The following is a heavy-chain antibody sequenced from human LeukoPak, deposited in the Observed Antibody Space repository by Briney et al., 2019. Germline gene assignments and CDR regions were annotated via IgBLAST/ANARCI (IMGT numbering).Heavy chain of an antibody. J-gene: IGHJ6*02. CDR2: LSGSGANT. CDR3: AKGVGCSGGTCYSGHGMDV. CDR1: GFTFSSYA. V-gene: IGHV3-23*01. D-gene: IGHD2-15*01. Sequence: GSLRLSCAASGFTFSSYAMSWVRQAPGKGLEWVSALSGSGANTYYADSVKGRFAISRDNSKNTLYLQVNSLRAEDTAVYYCAKGVGCSGGTCYSGHGMDVWGQGTTVTVSS.